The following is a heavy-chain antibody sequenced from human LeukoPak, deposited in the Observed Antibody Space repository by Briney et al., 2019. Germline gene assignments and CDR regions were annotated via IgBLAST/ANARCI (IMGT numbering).Heavy chain of an antibody. Sequence: GASVKVSCKASGGTFSSYTISWVRRAPGQGLEWMGRIIPILGIANYAQKFQGRVTITADKSTSTAYMELSSLRSEDKAVYYCARDHYYDSSGYYGWGQGTLVTVSS. J-gene: IGHJ4*02. V-gene: IGHV1-69*04. CDR2: IIPILGIA. D-gene: IGHD3-22*01. CDR1: GGTFSSYT. CDR3: ARDHYYDSSGYYG.